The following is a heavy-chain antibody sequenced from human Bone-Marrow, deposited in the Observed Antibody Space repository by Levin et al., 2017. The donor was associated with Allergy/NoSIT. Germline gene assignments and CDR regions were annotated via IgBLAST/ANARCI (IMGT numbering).Heavy chain of an antibody. CDR2: ISNTGDTT. CDR3: AREADYDFWSGHPFDY. Sequence: ETLSLTCAASGFTFNSYAMSWVRQAPGKGLEWVSGISNTGDTTYHAESVKGRLTISRDNSKKTLYLQMSSLRAEDTAMYYCAREADYDFWSGHPFDYWGHGTLVTV. V-gene: IGHV3-23*01. D-gene: IGHD3-3*01. CDR1: GFTFNSYA. J-gene: IGHJ4*01.